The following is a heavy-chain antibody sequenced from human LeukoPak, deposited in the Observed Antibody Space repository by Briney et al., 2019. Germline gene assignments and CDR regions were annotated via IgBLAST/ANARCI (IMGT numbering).Heavy chain of an antibody. Sequence: ASVKVSCKASGYAFTGYYVHWVRQAPGQGLEWMGWINPNSDGTNYAQKFQGRVTMTRDTSISTAYMELSRLRSEDTAVYYCARRVAAAGTYYYYYMDVWGKGTTVTVSS. CDR2: INPNSDGT. CDR1: GYAFTGYY. D-gene: IGHD6-13*01. V-gene: IGHV1-2*02. CDR3: ARRVAAAGTYYYYYMDV. J-gene: IGHJ6*03.